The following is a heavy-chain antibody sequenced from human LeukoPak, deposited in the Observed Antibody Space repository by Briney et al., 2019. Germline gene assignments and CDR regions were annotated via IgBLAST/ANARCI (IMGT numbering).Heavy chain of an antibody. V-gene: IGHV1-18*01. D-gene: IGHD2-2*01. Sequence: ASVKVSCKASGYTFTSYGISWVRQAPGQGLEWMGWISAYNGNTNYAQKLQGRVTMTTDTSTSTAYMELRSLRSDGTAVYYCARGYCSSTSCYANHFDPWGQGTLVTVSS. J-gene: IGHJ5*02. CDR1: GYTFTSYG. CDR2: ISAYNGNT. CDR3: ARGYCSSTSCYANHFDP.